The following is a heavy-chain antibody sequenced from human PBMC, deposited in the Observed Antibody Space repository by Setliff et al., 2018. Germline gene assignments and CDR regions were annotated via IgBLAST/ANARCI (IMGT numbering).Heavy chain of an antibody. CDR3: ARSTVTTGGDN. Sequence: PGESLKISCKGSGYRFTSYWIGWVRQMPGRGLEWMGLIYPGDSDTRYSPSFRGQVTISADKSISSAYLQWRSLKASDTAMYYCARSTVTTGGDNWGQGTLVTVSS. CDR2: IYPGDSDT. V-gene: IGHV5-51*01. CDR1: GYRFTSYW. J-gene: IGHJ4*02. D-gene: IGHD4-17*01.